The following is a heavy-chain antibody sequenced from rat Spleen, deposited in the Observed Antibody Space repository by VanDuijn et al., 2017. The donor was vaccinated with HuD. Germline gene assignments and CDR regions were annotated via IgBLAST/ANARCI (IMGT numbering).Heavy chain of an antibody. CDR1: GFTFSNYD. CDR3: ARRYDFDY. Sequence: EVQLVESGGGLVQPGRSMKLSCAASGFTFSNYDMAWVRQAPTKGLEWVSSIDTDGSRTYYPDSVRGRFTISRDSGKSTLYLQMDSLRSEDTATYYCARRYDFDYWGQGVMVTVSS. CDR2: IDTDGSRT. V-gene: IGHV5-25*01. J-gene: IGHJ2*01. D-gene: IGHD2-1*01.